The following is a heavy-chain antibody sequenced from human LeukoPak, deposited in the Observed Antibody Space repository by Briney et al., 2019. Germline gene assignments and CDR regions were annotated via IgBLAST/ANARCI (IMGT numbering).Heavy chain of an antibody. CDR1: GCTFSSYA. Sequence: ASVKVSCKASGCTFSSYAISWVRQAPGQGLEWMGRIIPIFGTANYAQKFQGRVTITTDESTSTTYMELSSLRSEDTAVYYCAREYGDFWSGYYKSHFDYWGQGTLVTVSS. V-gene: IGHV1-69*05. CDR3: AREYGDFWSGYYKSHFDY. CDR2: IIPIFGTA. J-gene: IGHJ4*02. D-gene: IGHD3-3*01.